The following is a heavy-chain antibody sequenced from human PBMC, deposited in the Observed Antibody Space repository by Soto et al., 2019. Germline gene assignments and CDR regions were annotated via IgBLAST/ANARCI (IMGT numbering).Heavy chain of an antibody. CDR2: ISWNSGSI. J-gene: IGHJ4*02. Sequence: EVQLVESGGGLVQPGRSLRLSCAASGFTFDDYAMHWVRQAPGKGLEWVSGISWNSGSIGYADSVKGRFTISRDNAKNSLYLQMNSLRAEDTAFYYCAKDPYSDINSGYEFGFDYWGQGTLVTVSS. D-gene: IGHD5-12*01. V-gene: IGHV3-9*01. CDR1: GFTFDDYA. CDR3: AKDPYSDINSGYEFGFDY.